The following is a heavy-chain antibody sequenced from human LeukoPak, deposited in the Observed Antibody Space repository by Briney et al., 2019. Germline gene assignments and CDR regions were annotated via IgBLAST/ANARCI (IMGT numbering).Heavy chain of an antibody. CDR3: AKDIGTVAAVARYYYYGMDV. CDR2: IYSGGTP. V-gene: IGHV3-53*01. CDR1: GFTVSDNY. J-gene: IGHJ6*02. D-gene: IGHD2-15*01. Sequence: GGSLRLSCAASGFTVSDNYMSWVRQAPGKGLEWVSIIYSGGTPYYADSVKGRFTISRDSSKNTLYLQTNSLRAEDTAVYYCAKDIGTVAAVARYYYYGMDVWGQGTTVTVSS.